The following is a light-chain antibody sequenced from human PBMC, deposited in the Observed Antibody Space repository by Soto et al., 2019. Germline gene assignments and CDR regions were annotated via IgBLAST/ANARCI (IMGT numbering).Light chain of an antibody. J-gene: IGLJ2*01. CDR1: SSDVGSYNL. V-gene: IGLV2-23*01. CDR2: EGN. Sequence: QSALTQPASVSGSPGQSITISCTGTSSDVGSYNLVSWYQQLPGKAPSLMIYEGNKRPSGVSNRFSGSKSGNTASLTISGLQAEDEADYYCCSYAGSSTSVVFGGGTKVTVL. CDR3: CSYAGSSTSVV.